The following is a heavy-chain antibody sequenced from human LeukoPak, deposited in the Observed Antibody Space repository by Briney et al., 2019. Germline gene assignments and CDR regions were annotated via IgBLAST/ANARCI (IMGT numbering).Heavy chain of an antibody. D-gene: IGHD3-10*01. CDR1: GYTFTGYY. Sequence: ASVKVSCKASGYTFTGYYMHWVRQPPGQGLEWMGWLNPNSGGTNYAQKFQGRVTMTRDTSISTAYMELSRLRSDDTAVYYCARVVGGNYYGSETDDYWGQGTLVTVSS. J-gene: IGHJ4*02. CDR2: LNPNSGGT. CDR3: ARVVGGNYYGSETDDY. V-gene: IGHV1-2*02.